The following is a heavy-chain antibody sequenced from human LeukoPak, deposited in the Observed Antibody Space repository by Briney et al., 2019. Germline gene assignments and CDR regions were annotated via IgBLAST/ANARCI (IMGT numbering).Heavy chain of an antibody. J-gene: IGHJ4*02. CDR3: ATDPRLLWFGESDY. CDR1: GFTFSNAW. V-gene: IGHV3-15*01. D-gene: IGHD3-10*01. Sequence: GGSLRLSCAASGFTFSNAWMSWVRQAPGKGLEWVGRIKSETDGGTTDYAAPVKIRFIISRDDSKNMLYLEMYSLKTEDTAVYYCATDPRLLWFGESDYWGQGTLVTVSS. CDR2: IKSETDGGTT.